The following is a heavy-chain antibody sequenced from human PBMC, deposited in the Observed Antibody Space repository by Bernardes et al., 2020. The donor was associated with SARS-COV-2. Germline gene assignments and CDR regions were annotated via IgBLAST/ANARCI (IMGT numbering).Heavy chain of an antibody. CDR2: IYYSGST. V-gene: IGHV4-59*01. CDR1: GGSISSYY. CDR3: ARSYSSGWYSY. J-gene: IGHJ4*02. Sequence: SETLSLTCTVSGGSISSYYWSWIRQPPGKGLEWIGYIYYSGSTNYNPSLKSRVTISVDTSKNQFSLKLSSVTAADTAVYYCARSYSSGWYSYWGQGTLVTVSS. D-gene: IGHD6-19*01.